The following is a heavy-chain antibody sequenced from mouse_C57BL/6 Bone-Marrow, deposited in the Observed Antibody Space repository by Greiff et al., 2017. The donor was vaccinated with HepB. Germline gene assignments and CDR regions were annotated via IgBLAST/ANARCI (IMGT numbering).Heavy chain of an antibody. CDR1: GYTFTSYW. V-gene: IGHV1-50*01. D-gene: IGHD4-1*01. Sequence: QVQLQQPGAELVKPGASVKLSCKASGYTFTSYWMQWVKQRPGQGLEWIGEIDPYDSYTNYNQKFKGRATLTVDTSASTAYMQLSSLTSEDSAVYYCARRLGFAYWGQGTLVTVSA. CDR3: ARRLGFAY. J-gene: IGHJ3*01. CDR2: IDPYDSYT.